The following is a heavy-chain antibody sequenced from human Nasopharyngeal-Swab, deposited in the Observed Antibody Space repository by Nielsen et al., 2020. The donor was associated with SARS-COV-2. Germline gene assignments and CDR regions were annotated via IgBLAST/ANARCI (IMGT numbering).Heavy chain of an antibody. Sequence: SETLSLTCTVSGGSISSYYWGWIRQPPGKGLEWIGSIYYSGSTYYNPSLKSRVTISVDTSKNQFSLKLSSVTAADTAVYYCARVVVWSSWPYDYWGQGTLVTVSS. CDR1: GGSISSYY. J-gene: IGHJ4*02. CDR3: ARVVVWSSWPYDY. V-gene: IGHV4-39*07. D-gene: IGHD6-13*01. CDR2: IYYSGST.